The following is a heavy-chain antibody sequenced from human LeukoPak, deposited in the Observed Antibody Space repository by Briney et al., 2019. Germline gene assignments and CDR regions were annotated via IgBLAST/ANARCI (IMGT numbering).Heavy chain of an antibody. J-gene: IGHJ3*02. CDR2: ISGYNDNT. V-gene: IGHV1-18*01. CDR3: ARYSPKSPSAFDI. Sequence: ASVKVSCKASGYTFTSYGITWVRQAPGQGLEWMGWISGYNDNTNYYAQKFQGRVTMTTDTSTSTVYMELSSLRSEDTAVYYCARYSPKSPSAFDIWGQGTMVTVSS. CDR1: GYTFTSYG. D-gene: IGHD2/OR15-2a*01.